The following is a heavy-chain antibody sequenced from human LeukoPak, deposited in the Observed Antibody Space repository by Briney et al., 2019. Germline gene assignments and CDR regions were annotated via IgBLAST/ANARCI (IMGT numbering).Heavy chain of an antibody. J-gene: IGHJ4*02. CDR3: AKDLAVAARPVFDY. CDR1: GFTFSGYA. D-gene: IGHD6-6*01. CDR2: VTGSGDAT. V-gene: IGHV3-23*01. Sequence: GGSLRLSCAAFGFTFSGYALTWVRQAPGKGLEWVSTVTGSGDATYYADSVKGRFTISRDNSQNMLYLQMNSLRAEDTARYYCAKDLAVAARPVFDYWGRGTLVT.